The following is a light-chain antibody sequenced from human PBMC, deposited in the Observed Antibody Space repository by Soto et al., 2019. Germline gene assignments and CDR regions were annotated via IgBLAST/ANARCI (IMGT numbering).Light chain of an antibody. Sequence: SVLTQPPSASEAPRQRVTISCSGSSSNIGTNGVNWYQQLPGKAPKLLIYYDDLLPSGVSDRFSGSKSGTSASLAISGLQSEDEADYYCAARDDSLNGWVFGGGTKLTVL. CDR3: AARDDSLNGWV. V-gene: IGLV1-36*01. CDR1: SSNIGTNG. J-gene: IGLJ3*02. CDR2: YDD.